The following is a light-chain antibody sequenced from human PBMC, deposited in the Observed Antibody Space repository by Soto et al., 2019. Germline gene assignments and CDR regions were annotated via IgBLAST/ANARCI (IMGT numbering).Light chain of an antibody. CDR3: SSFTSSSTWV. J-gene: IGLJ3*02. CDR2: EVS. CDR1: SSDVGGYNY. Sequence: QSALTQPASVSGSPGQSITISCTGTSSDVGGYNYVSWFQQYPGKAPKLMIYEVSNRPSGVSVRFSGSKSGNTASLTISGLQAEYEADFYCSSFTSSSTWVFGGGTKLTVL. V-gene: IGLV2-14*01.